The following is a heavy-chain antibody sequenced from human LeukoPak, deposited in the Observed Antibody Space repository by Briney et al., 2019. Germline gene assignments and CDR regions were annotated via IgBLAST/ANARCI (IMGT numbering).Heavy chain of an antibody. V-gene: IGHV4-31*03. CDR3: ARVSGADRGETLFDY. Sequence: PSETLSLTCTVSGGSISSGGYYWSWIRQHPGKGLEWIGYIYYSGSTYYNPSLKSRVTISVDTSKNQFSLKLSSVTAADTAVCYCARVSGADRGETLFDYWGQGTLVTVSS. CDR2: IYYSGST. J-gene: IGHJ4*02. D-gene: IGHD3-10*01. CDR1: GGSISSGGYY.